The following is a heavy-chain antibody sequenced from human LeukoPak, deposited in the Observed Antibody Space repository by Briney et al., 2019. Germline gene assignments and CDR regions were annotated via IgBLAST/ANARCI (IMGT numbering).Heavy chain of an antibody. J-gene: IGHJ4*02. D-gene: IGHD3-9*01. CDR2: IWYDGSNK. CDR1: GFTFSSYG. Sequence: PGGSLRLSCAASGFTFSSYGMHWVRQAPGKGLEWVAVIWYDGSNKYYADSVKGRFTISRDNSKNTLYLQMNSLRAEDTAVYYCARGLAYYNILTGPNRFDYWGQGPLVTVSS. V-gene: IGHV3-33*01. CDR3: ARGLAYYNILTGPNRFDY.